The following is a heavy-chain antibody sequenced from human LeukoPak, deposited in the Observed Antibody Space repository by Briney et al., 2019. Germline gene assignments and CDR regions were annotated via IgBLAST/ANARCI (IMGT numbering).Heavy chain of an antibody. D-gene: IGHD3-10*01. CDR1: GYRFNMYW. CDR2: IYPGDSDT. Sequence: GESLKISCKGLGYRFNMYWIGWVRQMPGKGLEWMAIIYPGDSDTRYSPSFQGQVTISADKSTSTAYLQWNSLKASDTAMYYCARHMGSYYYGMDVWGPGTTVTVSS. J-gene: IGHJ6*01. CDR3: ARHMGSYYYGMDV. V-gene: IGHV5-51*01.